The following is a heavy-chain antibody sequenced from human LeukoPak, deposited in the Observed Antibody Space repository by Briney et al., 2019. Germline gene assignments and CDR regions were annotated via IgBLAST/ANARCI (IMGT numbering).Heavy chain of an antibody. D-gene: IGHD3-3*01. V-gene: IGHV1-2*04. CDR1: GFTFNNYG. J-gene: IGHJ3*02. CDR3: ARVGFSPRGFAFDI. CDR2: INPNSGGT. Sequence: GGSLRLSCAASGFTFNNYGMHWVRQAPGQGLEWMGWINPNSGGTNYAQKFQGWVTMTRDTSISTAYMELSRLRSDDTAVYYCARVGFSPRGFAFDIWGQGTMVTVSS.